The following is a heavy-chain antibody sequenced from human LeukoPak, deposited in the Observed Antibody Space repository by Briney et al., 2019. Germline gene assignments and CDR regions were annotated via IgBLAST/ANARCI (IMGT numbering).Heavy chain of an antibody. D-gene: IGHD1-26*01. CDR1: GFTFSSYW. CDR3: ARGSEWELLDY. Sequence: PGGSLRLSCAASGFTFSSYWMHWVRQAPGKGLVWVSRINSDGSSTSYADSVKGRFTISRDNAKNTLYLRMNSLRAEDTAVYYCARGSEWELLDYWGQGTLVTVSS. CDR2: INSDGSST. V-gene: IGHV3-74*01. J-gene: IGHJ4*02.